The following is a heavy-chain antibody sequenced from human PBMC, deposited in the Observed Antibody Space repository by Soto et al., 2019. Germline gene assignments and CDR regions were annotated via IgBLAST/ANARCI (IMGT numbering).Heavy chain of an antibody. Sequence: QVQLQQWGAGLLKPSETLSLTCAVYGGSFSGYYWSWIRQPPGKGLEWIGEINHSGSTNYNPSTKSRVTIAVDTSKNQFSLKLSSVTAADTAVYYCARVWSRSRGNDAFDIWGQGTMVTVSS. CDR3: ARVWSRSRGNDAFDI. J-gene: IGHJ3*02. CDR2: INHSGST. CDR1: GGSFSGYY. V-gene: IGHV4-34*01. D-gene: IGHD3-3*01.